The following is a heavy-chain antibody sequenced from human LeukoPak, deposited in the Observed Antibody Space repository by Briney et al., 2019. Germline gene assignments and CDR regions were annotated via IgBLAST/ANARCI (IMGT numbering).Heavy chain of an antibody. CDR2: IKASGDGT. D-gene: IGHD4-17*01. CDR1: GFTFTNYA. J-gene: IGHJ1*01. Sequence: GGSLRLSCAASGFTFTNYAMTWVRQAPGKGLEWVSSIKASGDGTYCADSVKGRFTISRDNYRNSLFLQMYSLRAEDTAVYYCGRDPNGDYVGAFDFQRWGQGTLVTVSS. V-gene: IGHV3-23*01. CDR3: GRDPNGDYVGAFDFQR.